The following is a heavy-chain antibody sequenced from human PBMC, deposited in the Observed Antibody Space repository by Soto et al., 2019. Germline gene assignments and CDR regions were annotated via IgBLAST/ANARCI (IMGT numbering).Heavy chain of an antibody. J-gene: IGHJ4*02. V-gene: IGHV3-23*01. Sequence: PGGSXGLSCSSSGFTFTIYAMSWVRQAQGKGLEWVSGISGSGGDTKSADSVKGRFTISRDNFKNMLYLQMNSLKTADTAVYYCTKRKANLDYWGQGTLVTVSS. CDR3: TKRKANLDY. CDR1: GFTFTIYA. CDR2: ISGSGGDT.